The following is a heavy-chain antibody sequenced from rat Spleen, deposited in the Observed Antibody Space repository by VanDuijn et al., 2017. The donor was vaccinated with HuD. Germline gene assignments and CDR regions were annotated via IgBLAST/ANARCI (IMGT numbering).Heavy chain of an antibody. D-gene: IGHD1-2*01. CDR2: ISYDGSST. CDR1: GFTFSKYG. J-gene: IGHJ2*01. V-gene: IGHV5-19*01. Sequence: EVQLVESGGGLVQPGRSLKLSCAASGFTFSKYGMHWIRQAPKKGLEWVATISYDGSSTYYRDSVRGRFTISRDNAKSTLYLQMDSLRSEDTATYYCTTYSSYDYWGQGVMVTVSS. CDR3: TTYSSYDY.